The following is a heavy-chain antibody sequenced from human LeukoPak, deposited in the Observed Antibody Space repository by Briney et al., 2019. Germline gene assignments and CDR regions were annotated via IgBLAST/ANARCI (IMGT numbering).Heavy chain of an antibody. J-gene: IGHJ4*02. D-gene: IGHD3-22*01. CDR1: GGTFSSYA. Sequence: SVKVSCKASGGTFSSYAISWVRQAPGQGLEWMGRIIPILGIANYAQKFQGRVTITADKSTSTAYMELSSLRSEDTAVYYCARAPNYDSSGSPDYWGRGTLVTVSS. CDR3: ARAPNYDSSGSPDY. V-gene: IGHV1-69*04. CDR2: IIPILGIA.